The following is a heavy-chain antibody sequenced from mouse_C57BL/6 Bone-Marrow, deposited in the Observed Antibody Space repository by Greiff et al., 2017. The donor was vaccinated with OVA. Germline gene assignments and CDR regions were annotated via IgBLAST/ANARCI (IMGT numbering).Heavy chain of an antibody. V-gene: IGHV10-1*01. D-gene: IGHD2-5*01. CDR2: IRSKSNNYAT. J-gene: IGHJ3*01. CDR1: GFSFNTYA. CDR3: VRPSYYSNSFAY. Sequence: EVKLEESGGGLVQPKGSLKLSCAASGFSFNTYAMNWVRQAPGKGLEWVARIRSKSNNYATYYADSVKDRFTISRDDSESMLYLQMNNLKTEDTAMYYCVRPSYYSNSFAYWGQGTLVTVSA.